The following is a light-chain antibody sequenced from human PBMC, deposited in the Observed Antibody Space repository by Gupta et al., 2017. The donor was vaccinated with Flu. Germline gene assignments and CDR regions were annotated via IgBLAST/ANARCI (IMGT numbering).Light chain of an antibody. CDR1: RSNIGAGYD. Sequence: QSVLTQPPSVSGALGQRVTISCTGSRSNIGAGYDVHWYQQIPGTAPKVVIYGNKNRPSGVPDRFSGSKSVTSASLVIAGLQAEDEADYYCQSYDNSLSGSKVFGGGIKLTVL. CDR2: GNK. V-gene: IGLV1-40*01. J-gene: IGLJ3*02. CDR3: QSYDNSLSGSKV.